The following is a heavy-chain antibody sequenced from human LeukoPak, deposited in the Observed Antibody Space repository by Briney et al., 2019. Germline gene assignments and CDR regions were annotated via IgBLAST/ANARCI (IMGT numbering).Heavy chain of an antibody. Sequence: ASVKVSCKASGYTFTGYYMHWVRQAPGQGLEWMGRIDPNSGGTNYAQKFQGRVTMTRDTSISTAYMELSRLRSDDTAVYYCARDLDYGSGSFDYWGQGTLVTVSS. D-gene: IGHD3-10*01. V-gene: IGHV1-2*06. CDR1: GYTFTGYY. CDR3: ARDLDYGSGSFDY. CDR2: IDPNSGGT. J-gene: IGHJ4*02.